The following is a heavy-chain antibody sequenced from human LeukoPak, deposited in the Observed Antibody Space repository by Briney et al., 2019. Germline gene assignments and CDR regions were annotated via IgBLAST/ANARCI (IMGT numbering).Heavy chain of an antibody. D-gene: IGHD2-2*01. CDR3: AKSYCSSTSCHPTTTVYYYMDV. CDR1: GFTFSSHG. Sequence: PGGSLRLSCAASGFTFSSHGMHWVRQAPGEGLEWVAFIRYDGSNKYYADSVKGRFTISRDNSKNTLYLQMNSLRAKDTAVYYCAKSYCSSTSCHPTTTVYYYMDVWGKGTTVTVSS. J-gene: IGHJ6*03. CDR2: IRYDGSNK. V-gene: IGHV3-30*02.